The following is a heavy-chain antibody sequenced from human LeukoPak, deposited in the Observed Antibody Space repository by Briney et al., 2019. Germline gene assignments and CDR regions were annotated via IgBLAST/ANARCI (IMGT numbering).Heavy chain of an antibody. Sequence: GGSLRLSCAASGFTFSNYWMGWVRQAPGKRPEWVANMNIDGSEKYYADSVKGRFTISRDNSKNTLYLQMNSLRAEDTAVYYCARDLRQGDIWGQGTMVIVSS. V-gene: IGHV3-7*01. J-gene: IGHJ3*02. CDR1: GFTFSNYW. D-gene: IGHD5/OR15-5a*01. CDR2: MNIDGSEK. CDR3: ARDLRQGDI.